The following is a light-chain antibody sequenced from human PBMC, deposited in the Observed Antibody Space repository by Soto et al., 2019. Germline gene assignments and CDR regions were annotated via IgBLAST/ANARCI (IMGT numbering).Light chain of an antibody. V-gene: IGKV3-20*01. CDR1: QSVSSSY. J-gene: IGKJ4*01. Sequence: VLTQSPGALSLSSGERATLSYRSSQSVSSSYLAWYQQKPGQAPRLLIYGASSRATGIPDRFSGSGSGTDFTLTISRLEPEDCAVYYCQQYGSSPLTFGGGTKVDIK. CDR3: QQYGSSPLT. CDR2: GAS.